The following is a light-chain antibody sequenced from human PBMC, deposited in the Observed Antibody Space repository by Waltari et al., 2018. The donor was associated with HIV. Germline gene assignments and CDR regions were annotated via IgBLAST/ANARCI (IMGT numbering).Light chain of an antibody. CDR3: AAWDDGLNGL. CDR1: RSNIGSNP. Sequence: QSVLTQPPSASGTPGQRVTISCSGRRSNIGSNPVTWYQQLPGTAPKLLIYNSKQWPSGVHDRVSGSKSGTSASLAISGLQSEDEGAYYCAAWDDGLNGLFGGGTKLTV. J-gene: IGLJ2*01. CDR2: NSK. V-gene: IGLV1-44*01.